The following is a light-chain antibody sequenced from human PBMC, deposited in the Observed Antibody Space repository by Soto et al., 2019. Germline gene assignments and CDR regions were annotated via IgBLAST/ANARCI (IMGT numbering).Light chain of an antibody. V-gene: IGLV2-14*01. Sequence: QSALTQPASVSGSPGQSITLSCTGTSSDVGGYNYVSWYQQHPGKAPKLMIYEVSNRPSGVSNRFSGSKSGNTASLTITGLQAEDEADYYCQSYDSSLSASDVFGGGTKLTVL. CDR3: QSYDSSLSASDV. CDR1: SSDVGGYNY. J-gene: IGLJ1*01. CDR2: EVS.